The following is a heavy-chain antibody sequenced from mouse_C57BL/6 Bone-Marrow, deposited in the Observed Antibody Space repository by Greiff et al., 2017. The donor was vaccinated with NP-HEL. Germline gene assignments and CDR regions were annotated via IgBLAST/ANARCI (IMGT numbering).Heavy chain of an antibody. Sequence: VQLQQSGAELVKPGASVKISCKASGYAFSSYWMNWVKQRPGKGLAWIGQIYPGDGDTNYNGKFKGKATLTADKSSSTAYMQLSSLTSKDSAVYFCAREGWDPLFAYWGQGTLVTVSA. J-gene: IGHJ3*01. CDR3: AREGWDPLFAY. CDR1: GYAFSSYW. V-gene: IGHV1-80*01. D-gene: IGHD3-3*01. CDR2: IYPGDGDT.